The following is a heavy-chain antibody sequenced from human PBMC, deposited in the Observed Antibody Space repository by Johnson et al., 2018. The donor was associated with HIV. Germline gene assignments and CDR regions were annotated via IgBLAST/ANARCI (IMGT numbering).Heavy chain of an antibody. Sequence: QVQLVESGGGVVQPGRSLRLSCAASGFTFSSYAMHWVRQAPGKGLEWVSVICTAGINTYYADSVKGRFTISRDNSKNTLYLKMNSLGAEDTAVSYGARDHDGQQLGFAFDIWGQGTMVTVSS. V-gene: IGHV3-30*04. CDR2: ICTAGINT. J-gene: IGHJ3*02. CDR1: GFTFSSYA. D-gene: IGHD6-13*01. CDR3: ARDHDGQQLGFAFDI.